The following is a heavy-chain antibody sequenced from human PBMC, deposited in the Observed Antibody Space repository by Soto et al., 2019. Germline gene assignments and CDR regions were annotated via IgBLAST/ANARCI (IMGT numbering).Heavy chain of an antibody. CDR3: ARYCYDSSGYPPKGMDV. CDR1: GGTFSSYA. V-gene: IGHV1-69*01. D-gene: IGHD3-22*01. CDR2: IIPIFGTA. Sequence: QVQLVQSGAAVKKPGSSVKVSCKASGGTFSSYAISWVRQAPGQGLEWMGGIIPIFGTANYAQKFQGRVTITADESTNTAYKELSSLRSEDTAVYYCARYCYDSSGYPPKGMDVWGQGTTVTVSS. J-gene: IGHJ6*02.